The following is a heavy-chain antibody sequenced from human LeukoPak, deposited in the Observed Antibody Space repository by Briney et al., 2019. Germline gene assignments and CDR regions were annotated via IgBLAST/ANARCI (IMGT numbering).Heavy chain of an antibody. CDR1: GGSISSYY. D-gene: IGHD3-22*01. CDR2: IYYSGST. V-gene: IGHV4-59*12. CDR3: ARAGGSIVVIDYYFEY. J-gene: IGHJ4*02. Sequence: SETLSLTCTVSGGSISSYYWSWIRQPPGKGLEWIGYIYYSGSTNYNPSLKSRVTISVDTSKNQFSLKLSSVTAADTAVYYCARAGGSIVVIDYYFEYWGQGALVTVSS.